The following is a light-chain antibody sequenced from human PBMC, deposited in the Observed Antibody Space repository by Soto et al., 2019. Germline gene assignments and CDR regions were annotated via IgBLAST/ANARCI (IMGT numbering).Light chain of an antibody. V-gene: IGKV3-15*01. CDR1: QSVSSN. CDR2: GAS. CDR3: QQYGSSPYT. J-gene: IGKJ2*01. Sequence: EIVMTQSPATLSVSPGERATLSCRASQSVSSNLAWYQQKPGQAPRLLIYGASTRATGIPARFSGSGSGTEFTLTISSLQSEDFALYICQQYGSSPYTFGLGTKLE.